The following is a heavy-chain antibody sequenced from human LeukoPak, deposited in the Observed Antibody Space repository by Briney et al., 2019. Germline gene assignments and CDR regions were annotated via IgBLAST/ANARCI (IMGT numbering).Heavy chain of an antibody. CDR2: IYHSGST. Sequence: PSGTLSLTCAVSGGSISSSNWWSWVRQPPGKGLEWIGEIYHSGSTNYNPSLKSRVTISVDKSKNQFSLKLSSVTAADTAVYYCARGHYDILTGYSYYFDYWGQGTLVTVSS. D-gene: IGHD3-9*01. CDR1: GGSISSSNW. J-gene: IGHJ4*02. V-gene: IGHV4-4*02. CDR3: ARGHYDILTGYSYYFDY.